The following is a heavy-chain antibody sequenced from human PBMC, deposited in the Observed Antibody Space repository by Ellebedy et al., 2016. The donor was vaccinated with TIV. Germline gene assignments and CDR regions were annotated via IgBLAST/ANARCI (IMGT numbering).Heavy chain of an antibody. CDR3: ARNGGNSYYYYGMDV. D-gene: IGHD4-23*01. CDR2: ISGSGGST. CDR1: GFTFSTYA. V-gene: IGHV3-23*01. Sequence: GGSLRLSCAASGFTFSTYAMSWVRQAPGKGLEWVSAISGSGGSTYYADSVKGRFTISRDNAKNTLYLQMNSLRAEDTAVYYCARNGGNSYYYYGMDVWGQGTTVTVSS. J-gene: IGHJ6*02.